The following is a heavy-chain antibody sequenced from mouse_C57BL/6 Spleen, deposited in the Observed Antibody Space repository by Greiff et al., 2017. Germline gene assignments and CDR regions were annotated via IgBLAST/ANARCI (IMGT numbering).Heavy chain of an antibody. V-gene: IGHV1-5*01. D-gene: IGHD2-4*01. J-gene: IGHJ3*01. CDR1: GYTFTSYW. CDR2: IYPGNSDT. Sequence: EVQLQQSGTVLARPGASVKMSCKTSGYTFTSYWMHWVKQRPGQGLEWRGAIYPGNSDTSYNQKFKGKAKLTAVTSASTAYMELSSLTNEDSAVYYCTIYDYDERAWFAYWGQGTLVTVSA. CDR3: TIYDYDERAWFAY.